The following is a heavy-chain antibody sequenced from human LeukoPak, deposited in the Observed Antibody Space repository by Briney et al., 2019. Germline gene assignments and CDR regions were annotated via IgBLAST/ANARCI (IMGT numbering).Heavy chain of an antibody. J-gene: IGHJ4*02. CDR3: ANRFGGYYY. CDR2: ISYDGSNK. D-gene: IGHD5-12*01. V-gene: IGHV3-30-3*01. Sequence: GGSLRLSCSASGFTFSSYAMHWDRQAPGKGLEWVAVISYDGSNKYYADSVKGRFTISRDNSKNTLYLQMNSLRAEDTAVYYCANRFGGYYYWGQGTRVTVSS. CDR1: GFTFSSYA.